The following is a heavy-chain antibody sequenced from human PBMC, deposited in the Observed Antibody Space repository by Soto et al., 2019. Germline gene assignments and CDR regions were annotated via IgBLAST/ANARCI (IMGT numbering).Heavy chain of an antibody. D-gene: IGHD3-22*01. CDR1: GFTFGDYA. CDR2: IRSKAYGGTT. J-gene: IGHJ6*02. CDR3: TRTAGYYDSSGYYSGYYYYGMDV. V-gene: IGHV3-49*04. Sequence: GGSLRLSCTASGFTFGDYAMSWVRQAPGKGLEWVGFIRSKAYGGTTEYAASVKGRFTISRDDSKSIAYLQMNSLKTEDTAVFYCTRTAGYYDSSGYYSGYYYYGMDVWGRGTTVTVSS.